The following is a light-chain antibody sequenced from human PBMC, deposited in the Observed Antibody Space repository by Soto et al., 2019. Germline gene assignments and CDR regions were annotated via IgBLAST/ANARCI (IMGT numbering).Light chain of an antibody. J-gene: IGLJ2*01. Sequence: QSVLTQPASVSGSPGQSITISCTGTSSDIGGYNYVSWYQQHPGKAPKLLIYEVTKRPPGVPDRFSGSKSGNTASLIVSGLQAEDEADYYCSSFAGAPVVFGGGTKVTVL. CDR2: EVT. V-gene: IGLV2-8*01. CDR3: SSFAGAPVV. CDR1: SSDIGGYNY.